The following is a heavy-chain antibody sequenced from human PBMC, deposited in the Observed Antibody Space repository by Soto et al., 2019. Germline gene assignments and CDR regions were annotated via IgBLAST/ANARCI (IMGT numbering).Heavy chain of an antibody. V-gene: IGHV1-69*01. D-gene: IGHD2-15*01. J-gene: IGHJ6*02. CDR3: ASPGVVVVAANTYHYGMDV. CDR2: IIPIFGTA. CDR1: GGTFSSYA. Sequence: QVQLVQSGAEVKKPGSSVKVSCKASGGTFSSYAISWVRQAPGQGLEWMGGIIPIFGTANYAQKFQGRVTITADESTSTAYMELSSLRSEDTAVYYCASPGVVVVAANTYHYGMDVGGQGTTVIVSS.